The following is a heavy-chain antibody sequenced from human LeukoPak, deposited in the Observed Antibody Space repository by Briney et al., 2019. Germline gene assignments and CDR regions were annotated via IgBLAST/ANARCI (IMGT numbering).Heavy chain of an antibody. CDR3: ARERPSSGYISGFGY. D-gene: IGHD6-19*01. J-gene: IGHJ4*02. CDR1: GYTFTGYY. V-gene: IGHV1-2*02. CDR2: INPNSGGT. Sequence: ASVKVSCKASGYTFTGYYMHWVRQAPGQGLEWMGWINPNSGGTNYAQKFQGRVTMTRDTSISTAYMELSRLRSDDTAVYYCARERPSSGYISGFGYWGQGTLVTVSS.